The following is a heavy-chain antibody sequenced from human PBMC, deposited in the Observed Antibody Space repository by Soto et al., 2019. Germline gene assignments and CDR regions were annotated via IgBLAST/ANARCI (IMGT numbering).Heavy chain of an antibody. D-gene: IGHD5-12*01. J-gene: IGHJ3*02. CDR3: ARDIEYSGYDFRDAFDI. V-gene: IGHV3-7*01. Sequence: GGSLRLSCAASGFTFSSYWMSWVRQAPGKGLEWVANIKQDGSEKYYVDSVKGRFTISRDNAKNSLYLQMNSLRAEDTAVYYCARDIEYSGYDFRDAFDIWGQGTMVTVSS. CDR1: GFTFSSYW. CDR2: IKQDGSEK.